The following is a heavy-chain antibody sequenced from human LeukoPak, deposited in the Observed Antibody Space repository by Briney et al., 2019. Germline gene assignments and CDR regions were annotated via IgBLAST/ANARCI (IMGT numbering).Heavy chain of an antibody. CDR3: AKITYDSSGYPDY. Sequence: PGGSLRLSCAASGFTFSSYGMHWVRQAPGKGLEWVAFIRYDGSNKYYADSVKGRFTISRDNSKNTLYLQMNSLRAEDTAVYYCAKITYDSSGYPDYWGQGTLVTVSS. CDR2: IRYDGSNK. V-gene: IGHV3-30*02. D-gene: IGHD3-22*01. CDR1: GFTFSSYG. J-gene: IGHJ4*02.